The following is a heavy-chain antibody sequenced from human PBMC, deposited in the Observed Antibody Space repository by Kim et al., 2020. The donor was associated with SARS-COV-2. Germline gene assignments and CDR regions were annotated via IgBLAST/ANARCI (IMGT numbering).Heavy chain of an antibody. Sequence: SETLSLTCAVYGGSFSGYYWSWIRQPPGKGLEWIGEINHSGSTNYNPSLKSRVTISVDTSKNQFSLKLSSVTAADTAVYYCARGRWLPPYYFDYWGQGTLVTVSS. CDR3: ARGRWLPPYYFDY. CDR2: INHSGST. J-gene: IGHJ4*02. V-gene: IGHV4-34*01. CDR1: GGSFSGYY. D-gene: IGHD5-12*01.